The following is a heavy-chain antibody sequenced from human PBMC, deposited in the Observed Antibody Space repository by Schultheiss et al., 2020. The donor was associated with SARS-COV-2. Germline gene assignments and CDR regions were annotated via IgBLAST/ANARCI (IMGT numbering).Heavy chain of an antibody. Sequence: SQTLSLTCTVSGGSISSGGYYWSWIRQHPGKGLEWIGYIYYSGSTYYNPSLKSRVTISVDTSKNQFSLKLSSVTAADTAVYYCARVSDSSGYYWIDYWGQGTLVTVSS. CDR1: GGSISSGGYY. CDR2: IYYSGST. CDR3: ARVSDSSGYYWIDY. V-gene: IGHV4-31*03. D-gene: IGHD3-22*01. J-gene: IGHJ4*02.